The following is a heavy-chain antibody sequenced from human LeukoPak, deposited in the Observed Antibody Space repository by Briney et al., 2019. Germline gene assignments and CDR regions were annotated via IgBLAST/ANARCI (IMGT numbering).Heavy chain of an antibody. D-gene: IGHD5-12*01. CDR3: ARGPIVATISPAYYFDY. CDR2: MNPNSGNT. J-gene: IGHJ4*02. Sequence: ASVKVSCKASGYTFTSYDINWVRQATGQGLEWMGWMNPNSGNTGYAQKFQGRVTMTRNTSISTAYMELSSLRSEDTAVYYCARGPIVATISPAYYFDYWGREPWSPSPQ. V-gene: IGHV1-8*01. CDR1: GYTFTSYD.